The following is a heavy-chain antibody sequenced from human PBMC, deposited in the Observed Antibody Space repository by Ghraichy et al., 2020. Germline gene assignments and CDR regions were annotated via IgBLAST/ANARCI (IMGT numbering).Heavy chain of an antibody. CDR1: GGSFSDYD. V-gene: IGHV4-34*01. CDR2: INDSVSI. J-gene: IGHJ5*02. Sequence: SETLSLTCAVYGGSFSDYDWTWIRQPPGKGLEWIGEINDSVSIDYNASLKSRVSISLDTSKHQFSLKLSSVTAADTAVYFCARVVFSNNWTPVHWFDPWGQGTLVIVYS. CDR3: ARVVFSNNWTPVHWFDP. D-gene: IGHD1-1*01.